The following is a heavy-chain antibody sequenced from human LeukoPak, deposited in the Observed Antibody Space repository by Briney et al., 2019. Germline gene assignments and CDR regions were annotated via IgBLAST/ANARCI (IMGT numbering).Heavy chain of an antibody. Sequence: ASVKVSCKASGYTFTGYYMHWVRQAPGQGLEWMGWINPNTGGTEYAQKFQGWVTMTRDTSISTAYMELNSLRSDDAAIYYCVRDVSYDTSGSLNYYFDYWGQGTLVTVSS. V-gene: IGHV1-2*04. CDR1: GYTFTGYY. CDR2: INPNTGGT. J-gene: IGHJ4*02. CDR3: VRDVSYDTSGSLNYYFDY. D-gene: IGHD3-22*01.